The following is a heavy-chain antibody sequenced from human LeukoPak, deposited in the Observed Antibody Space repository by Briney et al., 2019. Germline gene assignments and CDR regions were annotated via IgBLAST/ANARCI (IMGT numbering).Heavy chain of an antibody. CDR2: IYPGDSDT. CDR1: GYSFTTYW. J-gene: IGHJ5*02. CDR3: ARTNYGANSNWFDP. D-gene: IGHD4-17*01. Sequence: GESLKISCRSSGYSFTTYWIAWVRQMPGKGLEWMGVIYPGDSDTRYSPSFQGQVTISADKSINTAYLQWSRLKASDTAMYYCARTNYGANSNWFDPWGQGTLVTVSS. V-gene: IGHV5-51*01.